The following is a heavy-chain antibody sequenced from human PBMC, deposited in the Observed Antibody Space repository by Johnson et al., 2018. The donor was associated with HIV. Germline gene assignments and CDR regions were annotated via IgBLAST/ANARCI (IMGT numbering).Heavy chain of an antibody. J-gene: IGHJ3*02. CDR2: IDGDGSSI. V-gene: IGHV3-74*01. CDR3: AREWGGKWNMAFDI. Sequence: VQLVESGGGVVRPGGSLRLSCEASGFSFSRYWMHWVRQAPGKGLVWVSRIDGDGSSITYADFVKGRFTVSSDNAKNSLYLQMNSLRAEDTALYYCAREWGGKWNMAFDIWGQGTMVTVSS. CDR1: GFSFSRYW. D-gene: IGHD2/OR15-2a*01.